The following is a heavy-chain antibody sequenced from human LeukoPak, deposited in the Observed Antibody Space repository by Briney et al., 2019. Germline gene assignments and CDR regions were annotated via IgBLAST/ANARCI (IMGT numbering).Heavy chain of an antibody. D-gene: IGHD1-26*01. Sequence: QPGGSLRLSCAASGFTFSSYAMSGVRQAPGKGLEWVSAISGSGGNTYYADSVKGRFTISRDNSKNTLYLQMNSLRAEDTAVYYCAKGTGGSRGVTTAAYFDYWGQGTLVTVSS. CDR1: GFTFSSYA. V-gene: IGHV3-23*01. CDR2: ISGSGGNT. CDR3: AKGTGGSRGVTTAAYFDY. J-gene: IGHJ4*02.